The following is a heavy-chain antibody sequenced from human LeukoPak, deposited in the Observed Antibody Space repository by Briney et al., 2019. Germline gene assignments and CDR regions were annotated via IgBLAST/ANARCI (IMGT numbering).Heavy chain of an antibody. V-gene: IGHV3-30*03. CDR2: ITYDGYYK. J-gene: IGHJ4*02. Sequence: GTSLRLSCAASGFTFTSYGMHWVRQAPGKGPEWVALITYDGYYKYYSDSVKGRFTISSDTSKNTMYLQMNSLRAEDTAVYYCARDLSPVVRASPMGYWGQGTLVTVSS. CDR1: GFTFTSYG. CDR3: ARDLSPVVRASPMGY. D-gene: IGHD3-10*01.